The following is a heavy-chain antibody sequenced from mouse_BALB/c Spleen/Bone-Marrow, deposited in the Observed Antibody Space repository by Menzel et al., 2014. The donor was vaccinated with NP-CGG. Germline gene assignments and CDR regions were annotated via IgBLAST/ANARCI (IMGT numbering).Heavy chain of an antibody. CDR3: ASYDGSRFAY. CDR1: GFNIKDTH. J-gene: IGHJ3*01. Sequence: DVQLVESGAELVKPGTSVKLSCTASGFNIKDTHLHWVQQRPEQGLEWIGRFDPTKGNPKYDPKFQGKATITVDTSSNTAYLQLSSLTSEDTAVYYCASYDGSRFAYWGQGTLVTVSA. V-gene: IGHV14-3*02. D-gene: IGHD2-3*01. CDR2: FDPTKGNP.